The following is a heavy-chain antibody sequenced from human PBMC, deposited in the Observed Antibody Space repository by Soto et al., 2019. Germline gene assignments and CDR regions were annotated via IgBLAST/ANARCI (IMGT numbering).Heavy chain of an antibody. D-gene: IGHD7-27*01. CDR3: ARRGPLWGPYYYYGMDV. J-gene: IGHJ6*02. CDR1: GGSISSYY. Sequence: SETLSLTCTVSGGSISSYYWSWIRQPPGKGLEWIGYIYYSGSTNYNPSLKSRVTISVDTSKNQFSLKLSSVTAADTAVYYCARRGPLWGPYYYYGMDVWGQGTTVTVSS. CDR2: IYYSGST. V-gene: IGHV4-59*01.